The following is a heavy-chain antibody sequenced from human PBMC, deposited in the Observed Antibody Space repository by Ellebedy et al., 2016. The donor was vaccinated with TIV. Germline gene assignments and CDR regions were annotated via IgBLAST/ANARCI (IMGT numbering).Heavy chain of an antibody. CDR2: ISSDENYI. V-gene: IGHV3-21*01. CDR3: ATYPVSYYFDGPFEY. Sequence: GGSLRLXXAVSGITFSSYTMNSVRQAPAKGLERVSSISSDENYIYYRDSLKGRFTISRDNAKNSLYLQMNSLGAEDTAVYYCATYPVSYYFDGPFEYWGLGALVTVSS. J-gene: IGHJ4*02. CDR1: GITFSSYT. D-gene: IGHD3-22*01.